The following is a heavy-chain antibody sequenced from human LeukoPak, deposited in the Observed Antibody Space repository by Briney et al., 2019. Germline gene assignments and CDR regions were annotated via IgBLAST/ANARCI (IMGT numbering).Heavy chain of an antibody. CDR2: FDPEDGET. CDR1: GYTLTELS. CDR3: ATDLPGSSWYLYDAFDI. D-gene: IGHD6-13*01. Sequence: ASVKVSCKVSGYTLTELSMHWVRQAPGKGLEWMGGFDPEDGETIYAQKFQGRVTMTEDTSTDTAYMELSSLRSDDTAVYYCATDLPGSSWYLYDAFDIWGQGTMVTVSS. V-gene: IGHV1-24*01. J-gene: IGHJ3*02.